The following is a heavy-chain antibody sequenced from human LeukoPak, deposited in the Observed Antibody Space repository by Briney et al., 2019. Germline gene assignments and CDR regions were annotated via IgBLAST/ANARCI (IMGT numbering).Heavy chain of an antibody. CDR2: MNPNSGNT. Sequence: ASVKVSCKASGYTFTSYDINWVQQATGQGLEWMGWMNPNSGNTGYAQKFQGRVTITRNTSISTAYMELSSLRSEDTAVYYCASHYYDSSGYQPWGQGTLVTVSS. J-gene: IGHJ5*02. CDR1: GYTFTSYD. D-gene: IGHD3-22*01. CDR3: ASHYYDSSGYQP. V-gene: IGHV1-8*03.